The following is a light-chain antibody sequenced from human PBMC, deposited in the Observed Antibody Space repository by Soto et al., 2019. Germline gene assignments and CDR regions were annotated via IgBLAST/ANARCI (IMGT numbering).Light chain of an antibody. Sequence: EIVLTQSPGTVSLSPGERATLSCRASQSVSSRNLAWYRQKPGQPPSLLIFGASNRATGIPARFSGSGSGTDFTLTINRLEPEDCAVYYCLRYGDSPPAYTFGQGTKLEIK. CDR2: GAS. CDR1: QSVSSRN. CDR3: LRYGDSPPAYT. V-gene: IGKV3-20*01. J-gene: IGKJ2*01.